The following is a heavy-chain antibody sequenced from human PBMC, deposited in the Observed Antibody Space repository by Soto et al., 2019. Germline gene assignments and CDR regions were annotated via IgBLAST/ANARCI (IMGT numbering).Heavy chain of an antibody. V-gene: IGHV1-18*01. CDR2: ISAYNGNT. J-gene: IGHJ4*02. Sequence: ASVKVSCKASGYTFTSYGISWVRRAPGQGLEWMGWISAYNGNTNYAQKLQGRVTMTTDTSTSTAYMELRSLRSDDTAVYYCARVRRGWYSMYYFDYWGQGTLVTVSS. D-gene: IGHD6-19*01. CDR1: GYTFTSYG. CDR3: ARVRRGWYSMYYFDY.